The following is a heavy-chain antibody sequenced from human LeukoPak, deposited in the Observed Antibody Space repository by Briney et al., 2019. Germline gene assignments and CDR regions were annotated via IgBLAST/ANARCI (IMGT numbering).Heavy chain of an antibody. D-gene: IGHD5-12*01. J-gene: IGHJ6*03. CDR2: IYYSGST. CDR3: ARRGGGYDRHYYYYMDV. V-gene: IGHV4-59*01. Sequence: SETLSLTCTVSGGSISSYYWSWIRQPPGKGLEWIGYIYYSGSTNYNPSLKSRVTISVDTSKNQFSLKLSSVTAADTAVYYCARRGGGYDRHYYYYMDVWGKGTTVTVSS. CDR1: GGSISSYY.